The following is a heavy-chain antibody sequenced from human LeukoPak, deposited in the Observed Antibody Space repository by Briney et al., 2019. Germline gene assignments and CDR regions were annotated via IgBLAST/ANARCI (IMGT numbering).Heavy chain of an antibody. D-gene: IGHD5-24*01. J-gene: IGHJ4*02. V-gene: IGHV3-7*01. CDR1: GFTFSRYW. CDR3: AGEMATTSLDAFDY. CDR2: IKQDGSEK. Sequence: GGSLRLSCAASGFTFSRYWMSWVRQAPGKGLEWVANIKQDGSEKDYVDSVKGRFTISRDNAKNSLYLQMNSLRAEDTAVYYCAGEMATTSLDAFDYWGQGTLVTVSS.